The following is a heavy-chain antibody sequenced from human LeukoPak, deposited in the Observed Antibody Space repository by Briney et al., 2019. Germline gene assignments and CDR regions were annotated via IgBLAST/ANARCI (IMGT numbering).Heavy chain of an antibody. J-gene: IGHJ6*03. CDR1: GYTFTSYD. D-gene: IGHD2-2*01. CDR3: ARRPIVVVPAAIKPPYYYYYMDG. CDR2: MNPNSGNT. Sequence: ASVKVSCKASGYTFTSYDINWVRQATGQGLEWMGWMNPNSGNTGYAQTFQGRVTITRNTSISTAYMELSSLRSEDTAVYYCARRPIVVVPAAIKPPYYYYYMDGWGKGTTGTVSS. V-gene: IGHV1-8*03.